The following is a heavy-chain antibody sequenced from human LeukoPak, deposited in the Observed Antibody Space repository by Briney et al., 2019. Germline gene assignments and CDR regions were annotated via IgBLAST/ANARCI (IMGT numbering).Heavy chain of an antibody. CDR3: ARGPRYSFY. V-gene: IGHV3-53*01. J-gene: IGHJ4*02. D-gene: IGHD6-13*01. CDR2: IYIDGTT. Sequence: GGSLRLSCAASGFIVSHNYMAWVRQAPGKGLEWISVIYIDGTTYYADSVKGRFTISRDQANNTLYLQMDTLRDEDTAVYYCARGPRYSFYWGQGTLVSVSS. CDR1: GFIVSHNY.